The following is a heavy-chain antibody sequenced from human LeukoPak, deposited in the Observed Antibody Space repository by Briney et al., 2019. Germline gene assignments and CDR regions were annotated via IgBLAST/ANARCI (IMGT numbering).Heavy chain of an antibody. V-gene: IGHV4-59*01. D-gene: IGHD3-9*01. CDR2: IYYSGST. J-gene: IGHJ1*01. Sequence: SETLSLTCTVSGGSISSYYWSWIRQPPGKGLEWIGYIYYSGSTNYNPSLKSRVTISVDTSKNQFSLKLSYVTAADTAVYYCASAQPGYDILTGYYGVGYFQHWGQGTLVTVSS. CDR3: ASAQPGYDILTGYYGVGYFQH. CDR1: GGSISSYY.